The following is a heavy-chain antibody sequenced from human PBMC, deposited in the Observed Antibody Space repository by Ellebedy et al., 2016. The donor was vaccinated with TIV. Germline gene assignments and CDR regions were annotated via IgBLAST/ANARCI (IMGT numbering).Heavy chain of an antibody. Sequence: GESLKISCAASGFTISDSAMHWVRQASGKGLEWLGRIRSKPHYYATAYAASVKGRFTISRDDSKNTAFLQMNSLKTEDTAVYYCTRQPNVYDNSGYENWFDPWGQGTLVSVSS. J-gene: IGHJ5*02. CDR1: GFTISDSA. CDR3: TRQPNVYDNSGYENWFDP. D-gene: IGHD3-22*01. V-gene: IGHV3-73*01. CDR2: IRSKPHYYAT.